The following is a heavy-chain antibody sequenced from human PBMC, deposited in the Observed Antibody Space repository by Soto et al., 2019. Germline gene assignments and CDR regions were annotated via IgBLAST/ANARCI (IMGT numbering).Heavy chain of an antibody. CDR1: GYNFINYG. V-gene: IGHV1-18*01. J-gene: IGHJ4*02. CDR2: IRVHNGNT. D-gene: IGHD3-10*01. Sequence: QVHLVQSGVEVKKPGASVKVSCKASGYNFINYGITWVRQAPGQGLEWMGWIRVHNGNTNYAQNLQGRVTMTTDTSTSTAYMELRSLSSDDTAVYYCVRDLDGSGSYYTGYWGPGTLVTVSS. CDR3: VRDLDGSGSYYTGY.